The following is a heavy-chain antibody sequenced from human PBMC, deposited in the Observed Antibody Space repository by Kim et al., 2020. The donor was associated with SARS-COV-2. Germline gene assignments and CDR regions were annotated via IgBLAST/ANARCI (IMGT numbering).Heavy chain of an antibody. Sequence: GGSLRLSCVASGFTFSSFSMSWVRQVPGKGLEWVSAISCSGGSTYYADSVKGRFTISRDKPKNTLYLQMNSLRTEDTAVYYCAKDLGFWGQGLVRGERWLQLEGMDVWGQGTTVTVSS. J-gene: IGHJ6*02. D-gene: IGHD6-19*01. CDR2: ISCSGGST. CDR1: GFTFSSFS. CDR3: AKDLGFWGQGLVRGERWLQLEGMDV. V-gene: IGHV3-23*01.